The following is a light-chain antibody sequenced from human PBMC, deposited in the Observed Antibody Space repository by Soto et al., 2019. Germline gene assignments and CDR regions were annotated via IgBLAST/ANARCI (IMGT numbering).Light chain of an antibody. CDR1: QSIVYSDGNAY. J-gene: IGKJ2*01. CDR2: KAF. V-gene: IGKV2-30*01. Sequence: DVVMTQSPLSLPVTLGQPASISCRSSQSIVYSDGNAYLSWFQQRPGRSPRRLIYKAFNRDSGVPDRFSGSASGTDFTLKISRVEAEDVGVYYCMQGTHWPPVTFGQGTKLEIK. CDR3: MQGTHWPPVT.